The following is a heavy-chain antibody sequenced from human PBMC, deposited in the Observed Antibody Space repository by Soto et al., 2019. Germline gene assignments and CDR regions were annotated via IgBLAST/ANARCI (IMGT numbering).Heavy chain of an antibody. D-gene: IGHD3-10*01. CDR3: AKDRPYYYGSGSFDAFDI. CDR2: ISGSGGST. Sequence: EVQLLESGGGLVQPGGSLRLSCAASGFTFSSYAMSWVRQAPGKGLEWVSAISGSGGSTYDADSVKGRFTISRDNAKNTLYLQMNSLRAEDTAVYYCAKDRPYYYGSGSFDAFDIWGQGTMVTVSS. J-gene: IGHJ3*02. CDR1: GFTFSSYA. V-gene: IGHV3-23*01.